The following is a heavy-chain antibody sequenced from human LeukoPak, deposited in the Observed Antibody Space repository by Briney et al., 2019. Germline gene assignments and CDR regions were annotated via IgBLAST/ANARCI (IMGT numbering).Heavy chain of an antibody. J-gene: IGHJ4*02. CDR1: GFTFSSYE. CDR3: AKLIEGYYFDY. V-gene: IGHV3-48*03. D-gene: IGHD2-8*01. CDR2: ISSSGSTI. Sequence: PGGSLRLSCAASGFTFSSYEMNWVRQAPGKGLEWVSYISSSGSTIYYADSVKGRFTISRDNAKNSLYLQMNSLRAEDTAVYYCAKLIEGYYFDYWGREPWSPSPQ.